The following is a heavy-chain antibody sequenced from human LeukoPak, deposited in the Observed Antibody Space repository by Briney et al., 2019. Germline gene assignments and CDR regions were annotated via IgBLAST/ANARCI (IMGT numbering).Heavy chain of an antibody. D-gene: IGHD3-22*01. CDR1: GGSFSGYY. V-gene: IGHV4-34*01. CDR2: INHSGST. Sequence: SETLSLTCAVYGGSFSGYYWSWIRQPPGKGLEWIGEINHSGSTNYNPSLKSRVTISVDTSKNQFSLKLSSVTAADTAVYYCARVSGVYYYDSSLDYWGQGTLVTVSS. J-gene: IGHJ4*02. CDR3: ARVSGVYYYDSSLDY.